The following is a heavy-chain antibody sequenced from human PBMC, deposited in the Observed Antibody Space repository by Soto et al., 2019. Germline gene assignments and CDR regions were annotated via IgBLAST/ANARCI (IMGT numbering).Heavy chain of an antibody. Sequence: ASVKVSCKASGGTFSSYAISWVRQAPGQGLEWMGGIIPIFGTANYAQKFQGRVTITADESTSTAYMELSSLRSEDTAVYYCARSGYDYVWGSLDYWGQGTLVTVSS. D-gene: IGHD3-16*01. CDR3: ARSGYDYVWGSLDY. CDR2: IIPIFGTA. CDR1: GGTFSSYA. J-gene: IGHJ4*02. V-gene: IGHV1-69*13.